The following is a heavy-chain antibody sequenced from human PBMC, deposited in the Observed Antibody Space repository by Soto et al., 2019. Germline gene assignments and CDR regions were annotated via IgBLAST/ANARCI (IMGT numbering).Heavy chain of an antibody. CDR3: SVTHLSRARPWIGFDY. V-gene: IGHV3-49*04. Sequence: GGSLRLSCTASGVTFGDYALSWVRQTPGKGLEWVSFIRSEAYGGTTEYAASVKGRFTISRDDSKSIGYLQMNDLQTEDTAVYYCSVTHLSRARPWIGFDYWGQGALVTVSS. CDR1: GVTFGDYA. J-gene: IGHJ4*02. CDR2: IRSEAYGGTT. D-gene: IGHD2-2*03.